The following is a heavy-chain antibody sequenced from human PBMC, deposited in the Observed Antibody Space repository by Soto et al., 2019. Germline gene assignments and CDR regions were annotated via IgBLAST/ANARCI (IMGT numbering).Heavy chain of an antibody. CDR3: ARDLGYSSGWPYFDY. V-gene: IGHV4-4*02. CDR1: GGSISSSNW. CDR2: IYHSGST. J-gene: IGHJ4*02. D-gene: IGHD6-19*01. Sequence: QVQLQESGPGLVKPSGTLSLTCAVSGGSISSSNWWSWVRQPPGKGLEWFGEIYHSGSTNYNPSLKSRVTISVDKSKNQFSLKLSSVTAADTAVYYCARDLGYSSGWPYFDYWGQGTLVTVSS.